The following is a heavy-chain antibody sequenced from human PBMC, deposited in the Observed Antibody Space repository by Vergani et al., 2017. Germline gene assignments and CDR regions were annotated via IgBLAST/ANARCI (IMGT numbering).Heavy chain of an antibody. D-gene: IGHD1-1*01. V-gene: IGHV3-11*04. CDR2: ISPGASTV. Sequence: LEESGGGSVKPGGSLRLSCACSGFKFSDLYMSWIRPAPGKGLEWVSHISPGASTVSYTDSVTGRFTVSRDNDNNSLTLDMTTLRVEDTAVYYCAKNPGISTTRHYYAMDVWGQGTTVTVSS. CDR3: AKNPGISTTRHYYAMDV. CDR1: GFKFSDLY. J-gene: IGHJ6*02.